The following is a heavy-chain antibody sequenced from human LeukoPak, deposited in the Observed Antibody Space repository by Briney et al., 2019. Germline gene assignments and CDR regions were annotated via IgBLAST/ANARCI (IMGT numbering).Heavy chain of an antibody. Sequence: PSETLSLTCAVYGESFSGYYWSWIRQPPGKGLEWIGEINHSGSTNYNPSLKSRVTISVDTSKNQFSLKLSSVTAADTAVYYCARVPYYYYMDVWGKGTTVTVSS. CDR2: INHSGST. J-gene: IGHJ6*03. CDR1: GESFSGYY. V-gene: IGHV4-34*01. CDR3: ARVPYYYYMDV.